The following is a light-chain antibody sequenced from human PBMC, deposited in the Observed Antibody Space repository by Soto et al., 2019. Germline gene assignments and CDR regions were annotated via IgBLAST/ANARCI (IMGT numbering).Light chain of an antibody. J-gene: IGKJ5*01. CDR1: QSVAGSY. V-gene: IGKV3-20*01. CDR3: QQYGSSSEIT. Sequence: EIVLTQSPGTLSLSPGERATLSYRASQSVAGSYLAWYQQKPGQAPTLLIYGASSRATGFPDRFSGSGSGTDFTLTISGLEPEDSAVYYCQQYGSSSEITFGQGTRLEIK. CDR2: GAS.